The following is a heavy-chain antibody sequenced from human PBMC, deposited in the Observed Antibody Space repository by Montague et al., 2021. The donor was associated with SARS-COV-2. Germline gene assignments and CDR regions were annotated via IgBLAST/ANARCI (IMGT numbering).Heavy chain of an antibody. J-gene: IGHJ4*02. D-gene: IGHD2-8*01. CDR3: ARDSVYSIDY. Sequence: CAISGDSVASHTVASEGFRQSPSRRLEWLGRTYYRSKWYNDYAVSMQSRVTINPDTSKNQFSLHVNSVTPEDTAVYYCARDSVYSIDYWGQGLLVTVSS. CDR2: TYYRSKWYN. CDR1: GDSVASHTVA. V-gene: IGHV6-1*01.